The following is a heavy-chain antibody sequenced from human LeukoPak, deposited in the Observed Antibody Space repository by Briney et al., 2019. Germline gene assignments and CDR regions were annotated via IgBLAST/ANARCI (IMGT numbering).Heavy chain of an antibody. Sequence: GGSLRLSCAASGFTFSSYGMHWVRQAPGKGLEWVALIWYDGSNKYYTDSVKGRLTISRDNSKNTLYLQMNSLRAEDTAVYYCARGAIDYYDSSGYYYPLDYWGQGTLVTVSS. D-gene: IGHD3-22*01. V-gene: IGHV3-33*01. CDR1: GFTFSSYG. J-gene: IGHJ4*02. CDR3: ARGAIDYYDSSGYYYPLDY. CDR2: IWYDGSNK.